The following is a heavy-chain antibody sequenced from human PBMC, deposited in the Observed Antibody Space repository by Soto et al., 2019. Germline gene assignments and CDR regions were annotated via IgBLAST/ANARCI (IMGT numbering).Heavy chain of an antibody. CDR2: ISSNGGST. D-gene: IGHD3-22*01. CDR3: VRPYYYDSSGYYLNTTTWLLHLTLGSPAFDI. V-gene: IGHV3-64D*08. Sequence: GWSLRLSCSASGFTFSCYAMHWVRQAPGKGLEYVSAISSNGGSTYYADSVKGRFTISRDNSKNTLYLQMSSLRAEDTAVYYCVRPYYYDSSGYYLNTTTWLLHLTLGSPAFDIWGQGTMVTVSS. J-gene: IGHJ3*02. CDR1: GFTFSCYA.